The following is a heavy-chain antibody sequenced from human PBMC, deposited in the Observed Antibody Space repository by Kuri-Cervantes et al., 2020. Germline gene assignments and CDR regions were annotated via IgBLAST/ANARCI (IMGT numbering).Heavy chain of an antibody. CDR3: ARGLTGYDPLDY. Sequence: ASVKVSCKASGYSFTGYYMHWVRQAPGQGLEWMGWINPNSGGTNYAQNFQGWVTISVDTSKNQFSLKLSSVTAADTAVYYCARGLTGYDPLDYWGQGTLVTVSS. CDR2: INPNSGGT. D-gene: IGHD5-12*01. J-gene: IGHJ4*02. CDR1: GYSFTGYY. V-gene: IGHV1-2*04.